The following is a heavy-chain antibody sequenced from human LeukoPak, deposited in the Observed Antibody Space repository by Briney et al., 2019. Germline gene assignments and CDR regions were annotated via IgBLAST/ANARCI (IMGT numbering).Heavy chain of an antibody. CDR2: IYGGGSS. CDR3: ARAPSMAKFDY. Sequence: PGGSLRLSCEAAGFSISGTYMSWVRQTPGRGLEWVSVIYGGGSSYSADSVKGRFTIPRDNAKNSLYLQMNSLRAEDTAVYYCARAPSMAKFDYWGQGTLVTVSS. V-gene: IGHV3-66*01. CDR1: GFSISGTY. D-gene: IGHD5-24*01. J-gene: IGHJ4*02.